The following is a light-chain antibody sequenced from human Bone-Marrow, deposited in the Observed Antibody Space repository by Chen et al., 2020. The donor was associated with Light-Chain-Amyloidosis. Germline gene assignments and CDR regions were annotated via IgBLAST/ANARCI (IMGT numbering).Light chain of an antibody. V-gene: IGLV3-21*02. CDR2: YDS. Sequence: SYLLTPPSSVPVAQGQTATIACGGNHIGSTIVHWYQQTPGQAPLLVVYYDSDRPSGIPERLSGSNSGNTATLTISRVEAGDEADYYGQVWDRSSDRPVFGGGTKLTVL. CDR3: QVWDRSSDRPV. J-gene: IGLJ3*02. CDR1: HIGSTI.